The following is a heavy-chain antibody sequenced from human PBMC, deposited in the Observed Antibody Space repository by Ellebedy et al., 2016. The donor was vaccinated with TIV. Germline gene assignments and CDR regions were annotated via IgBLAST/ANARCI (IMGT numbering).Heavy chain of an antibody. V-gene: IGHV3-48*03. Sequence: GGSLRLSCAASGFTFSSYNMNWVRQAPGKGLEWVAYITSTGTAIYYADSVRGRFTVTRDNSKNTLFLQMNGLRAEDTAVYYCAKGSSSGFNYDRVGFQSWGQGTLVTVSS. D-gene: IGHD3-22*01. CDR2: ITSTGTAI. J-gene: IGHJ5*02. CDR3: AKGSSSGFNYDRVGFQS. CDR1: GFTFSSYN.